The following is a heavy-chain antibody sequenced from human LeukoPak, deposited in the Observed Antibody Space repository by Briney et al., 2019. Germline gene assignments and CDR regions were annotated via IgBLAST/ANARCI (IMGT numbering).Heavy chain of an antibody. Sequence: GSSVKVSCKVSGYTLTELFMYSVRQAPGKGLEWMGGFDPEDGETIYAQKFQGRVTMTEDTSTDTAYMELSRMRSEDTVVYYCATFDSSFNWFDPWGQGTLVTVSS. D-gene: IGHD3-22*01. CDR3: ATFDSSFNWFDP. CDR2: FDPEDGET. J-gene: IGHJ5*02. V-gene: IGHV1-24*01. CDR1: GYTLTELF.